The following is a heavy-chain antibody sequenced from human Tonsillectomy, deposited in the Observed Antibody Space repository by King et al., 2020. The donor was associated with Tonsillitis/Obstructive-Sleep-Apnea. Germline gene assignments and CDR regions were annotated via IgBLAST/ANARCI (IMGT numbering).Heavy chain of an antibody. J-gene: IGHJ2*01. CDR2: INTNTGNP. D-gene: IGHD2-2*02. CDR1: GYTFTNYA. CDR3: ASDQACVPPAIDSGLDWYFDL. Sequence: VQLVQSGSELKKPGASVKVSCKASGYTFTNYAMNWVRQAPGQGLEWMGWINTNTGNPTNAQGLTGRFVFFLDPSVSTAYLQLSSLKAEDTAVYYCASDQACVPPAIDSGLDWYFDLWGRGTLVTVSS. V-gene: IGHV7-4-1*02.